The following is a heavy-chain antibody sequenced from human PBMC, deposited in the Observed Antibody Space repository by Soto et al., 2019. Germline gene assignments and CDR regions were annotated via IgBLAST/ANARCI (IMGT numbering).Heavy chain of an antibody. CDR3: ARGREYYGSGSYYKRLYYFDY. J-gene: IGHJ4*02. CDR1: GFTFSSYD. V-gene: IGHV3-13*01. CDR2: IGTAGDT. Sequence: GGSLRLSCAASGFTFSSYDMHWVRQATGKGLEWVSAIGTAGDTYYPGSVKGRFTISRENAKNSLYLQMNSLRAEDTAVYYCARGREYYGSGSYYKRLYYFDYWGQGTLVTVSS. D-gene: IGHD3-10*01.